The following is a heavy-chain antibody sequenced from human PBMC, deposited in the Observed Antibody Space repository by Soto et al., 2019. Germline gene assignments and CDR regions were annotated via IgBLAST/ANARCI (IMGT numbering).Heavy chain of an antibody. CDR3: LSLIGNSWLYF. CDR2: TYYRSKWYN. CDR1: GDSVSSSSVT. V-gene: IGHV6-1*01. Sequence: SQTLSLTCDISGDSVSSSSVTWNWIRQSTTRGLEWLGRTYYRSKWYNDYAESVKSRITINPDTSKNQFSLHLKSVTPEDTAFYFFLSLIGNSWLYFCGQGTLVPVSS. J-gene: IGHJ4*02. D-gene: IGHD3-22*01.